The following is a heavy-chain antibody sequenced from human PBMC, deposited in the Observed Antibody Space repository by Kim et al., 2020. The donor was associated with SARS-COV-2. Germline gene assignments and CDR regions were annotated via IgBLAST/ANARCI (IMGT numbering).Heavy chain of an antibody. CDR1: GFTFSSYG. D-gene: IGHD6-19*01. CDR2: ICNNGSNK. J-gene: IGHJ4*02. Sequence: GGSLRLSCAASGFTFSSYGMHWVRQAPGKGLEWVSVICNNGSNKYYADSVKGRFTISRDNSKNTLYLQMNSLRAEDTAVYYCAKDLAVGEQFDYWGQGTLVTVPS. V-gene: IGHV3-33*06. CDR3: AKDLAVGEQFDY.